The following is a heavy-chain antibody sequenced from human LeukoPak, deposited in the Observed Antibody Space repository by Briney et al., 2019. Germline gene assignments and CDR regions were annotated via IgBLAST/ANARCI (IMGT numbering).Heavy chain of an antibody. CDR3: ASPGVLIAAIDY. CDR2: IYYSGST. V-gene: IGHV4-59*05. D-gene: IGHD6-6*01. Sequence: SETLSLTCTVSGGSISSYHWSWIRQPPGKGLEWIGSIYYSGSTYYSPSLKSRVTISVDTSKNQFSLKLSSVTAADTAVYYCASPGVLIAAIDYWGQGTLVTVSS. J-gene: IGHJ4*02. CDR1: GGSISSYH.